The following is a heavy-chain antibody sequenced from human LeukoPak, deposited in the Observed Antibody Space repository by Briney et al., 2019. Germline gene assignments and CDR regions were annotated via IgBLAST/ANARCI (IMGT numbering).Heavy chain of an antibody. CDR1: GFTFSNYA. D-gene: IGHD6-25*01. V-gene: IGHV3-23*01. CDR3: AKGSGTSRPYYLDY. Sequence: PGGSLRLSCAASGFTFSNYAMSWVRQAPGKGLEWVSAISGSAGTTYYADSVKGRFTISRDNSKNTLYLQMSSLRAEDTAVYYCAKGSGTSRPYYLDYWGRGTLVTVSS. CDR2: ISGSAGTT. J-gene: IGHJ4*02.